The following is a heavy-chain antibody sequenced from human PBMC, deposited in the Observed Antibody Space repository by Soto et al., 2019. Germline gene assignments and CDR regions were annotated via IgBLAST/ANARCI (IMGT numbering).Heavy chain of an antibody. CDR1: GFIVSSNQ. CDR3: VRGPSDHKLRLVEWPYGDY. V-gene: IGHV3-53*01. D-gene: IGHD3-3*01. Sequence: HPGGSLRLSCVASGFIVSSNQMSWVRQAPGKGLEWVSVIYSGHTTYYADSVEGRFTISRDDSKNTLYLQMNSLRVEDTAVYYCVRGPSDHKLRLVEWPYGDYWGQGALVTGSS. J-gene: IGHJ4*02. CDR2: IYSGHTT.